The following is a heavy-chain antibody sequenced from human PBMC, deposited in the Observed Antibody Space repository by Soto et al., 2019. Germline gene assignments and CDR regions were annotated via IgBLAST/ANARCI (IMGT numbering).Heavy chain of an antibody. V-gene: IGHV3-33*01. CDR2: IWYDGSNK. Sequence: PGVSLRLSCSACGFTFSSYGMHWVRQAPGKGLEWVAVIWYDGSNKYYADSVKGRFTISRDNSKNTLYLQMNSLRAEDTAVYYCARDGRIAVAGIFDYWGQGTLVTVSS. CDR1: GFTFSSYG. D-gene: IGHD6-19*01. CDR3: ARDGRIAVAGIFDY. J-gene: IGHJ4*02.